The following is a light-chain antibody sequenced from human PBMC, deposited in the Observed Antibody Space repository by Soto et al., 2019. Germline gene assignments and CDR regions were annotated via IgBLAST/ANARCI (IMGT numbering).Light chain of an antibody. J-gene: IGKJ1*01. CDR1: QGISSY. V-gene: IGKV1-8*01. Sequence: AIRMTQSPSSLSASTGDRVTITCRASQGISSYLAWYQQKPGKAPKHLIYAASTLQSGVPSRFSGTGSGTEFTLTISSLQPDDFATYYCQQYDNYPWTFGQGTKVDIK. CDR2: AAS. CDR3: QQYDNYPWT.